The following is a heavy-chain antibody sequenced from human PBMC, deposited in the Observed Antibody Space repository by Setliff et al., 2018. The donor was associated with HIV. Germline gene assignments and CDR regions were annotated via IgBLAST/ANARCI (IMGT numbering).Heavy chain of an antibody. Sequence: PSETLSLTCSVSGVSINRTDHYWGWIRQSPGKRLEWIGSVSQSGSTYYNPSLKSRITMSVDTSQNQVSLKLSSVTAADTAVYFCARLEKLDDISYFDYWGQGTLVTVSS. CDR1: GVSINRTDHY. V-gene: IGHV4-39*07. CDR3: ARLEKLDDISYFDY. CDR2: VSQSGST. J-gene: IGHJ4*02. D-gene: IGHD3-3*02.